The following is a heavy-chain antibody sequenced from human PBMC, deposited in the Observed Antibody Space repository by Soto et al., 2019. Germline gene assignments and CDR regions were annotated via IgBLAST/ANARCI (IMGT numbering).Heavy chain of an antibody. V-gene: IGHV3-7*01. J-gene: IGHJ3*01. CDR2: INQDATQK. CDR1: GFTFSSKW. Sequence: EVQLVESGGGLVQPGGSLRLSWEASGFTFSSKWMTWVRQVSGKGLEWVANINQDATQKYDVDSVKGRFTISRDNAKNSLYLQMNSLRVEDTAVYYCARANAIDVCGQGIMVTVSS. CDR3: ARANAIDV.